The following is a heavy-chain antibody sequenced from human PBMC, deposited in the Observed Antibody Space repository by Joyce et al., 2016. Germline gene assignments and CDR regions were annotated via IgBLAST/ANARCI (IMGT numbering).Heavy chain of an antibody. CDR3: AKNRVAVSTHYYFDS. CDR1: GFTFSTYG. V-gene: IGHV3-30*18. Sequence: QVQLVESGGGVVQPGRSLRLSCAASGFTFSTYGRHWVRQAPGKGRGWLTFISYDGSNKNYADSVKGRFTISRDNSKNTLYLQMNSLRAEDTAVYHCAKNRVAVSTHYYFDSWGQGTLVTVSS. D-gene: IGHD5/OR15-5a*01. J-gene: IGHJ4*02. CDR2: ISYDGSNK.